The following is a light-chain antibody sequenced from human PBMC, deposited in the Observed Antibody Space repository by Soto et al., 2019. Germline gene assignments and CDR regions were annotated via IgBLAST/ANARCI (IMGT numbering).Light chain of an antibody. J-gene: IGLJ3*02. V-gene: IGLV2-14*01. CDR1: SSAVGGYKY. CDR3: SSYTSSSTWV. CDR2: AVN. Sequence: QSALTQPASVSGSPGQSITISCTGTSSAVGGYKYVSWYQHHPGQAPKLMIHAVNSRPSGVSTRFSGSKSGNTASLTISGRQPEDEADYYCSSYTSSSTWVFGGGTKLTVL.